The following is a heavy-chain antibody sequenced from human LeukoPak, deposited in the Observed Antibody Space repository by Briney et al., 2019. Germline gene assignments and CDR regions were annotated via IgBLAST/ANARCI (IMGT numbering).Heavy chain of an antibody. Sequence: GGSLRLSCAASGFNFSNYAIHWVRQTPCKGLECVAVISFDGSKKYYADFAKGRFTISRDDSKNTAYLQMNGLRVEDTAVFYCVKRGGGDHGLDVWGQGTTVTVSS. J-gene: IGHJ6*02. D-gene: IGHD2-21*02. CDR2: ISFDGSKK. V-gene: IGHV3-30*18. CDR3: VKRGGGDHGLDV. CDR1: GFNFSNYA.